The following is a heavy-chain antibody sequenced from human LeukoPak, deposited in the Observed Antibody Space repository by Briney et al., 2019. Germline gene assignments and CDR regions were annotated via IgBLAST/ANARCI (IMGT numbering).Heavy chain of an antibody. CDR1: GYTFTSYA. V-gene: IGHV1-3*01. CDR3: ARGGRNNWFDP. J-gene: IGHJ5*02. Sequence: ASVKVSCKASGYTFTSYAMHWVRQAPGQRLEWMGWINAGKGNTKYSQKFQGRVTITRDTSASTAYMELSSLRSEDTAVYYCARGGRNNWFDPWGQGTLVAVSS. D-gene: IGHD6-25*01. CDR2: INAGKGNT.